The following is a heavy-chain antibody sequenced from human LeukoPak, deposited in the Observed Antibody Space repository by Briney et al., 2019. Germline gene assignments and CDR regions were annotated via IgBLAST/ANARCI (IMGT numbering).Heavy chain of an antibody. Sequence: PGGSLRLSCAASGFTFSSYWMSWVRQAPGKGLEWVATIEQDGSQKEYVDSVKGRFTISRDNAKNSLYLQMNSLRAEDTAVYYCARDPTVTNFHDAFDIWGQGTTVTVSS. D-gene: IGHD4-17*01. CDR1: GFTFSSYW. J-gene: IGHJ3*02. V-gene: IGHV3-7*05. CDR2: IEQDGSQK. CDR3: ARDPTVTNFHDAFDI.